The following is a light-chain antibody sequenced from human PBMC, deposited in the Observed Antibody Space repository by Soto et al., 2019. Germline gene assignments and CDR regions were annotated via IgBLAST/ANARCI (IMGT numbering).Light chain of an antibody. CDR1: IGNVGDYNL. CDR2: EVD. V-gene: IGLV2-23*02. CDR3: CSYGGNRV. Sequence: QSALTQPASVSGSPGQSITISCTGTIGNVGDYNLVSWYRQHPGKAPKLIIYEVDKRPSGVSSRFSGSKSGNTTSLTISGLQTEDEADYYCCSYGGNRVFGGGTKVTVL. J-gene: IGLJ2*01.